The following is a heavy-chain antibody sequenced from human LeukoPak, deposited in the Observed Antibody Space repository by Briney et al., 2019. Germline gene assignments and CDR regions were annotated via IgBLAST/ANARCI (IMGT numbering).Heavy chain of an antibody. D-gene: IGHD3-22*01. CDR3: AKALPLFYFDSSGPINY. CDR1: GFTFSSYG. Sequence: GGSLRLSCAASGFTFSSYGMHWVRQAPGKGLEWVAAIWNDGSNKYYADSVKGRFTISRDNSKNTLFLQMNSLRAEDTAVYYCAKALPLFYFDSSGPINYWGQGTLVTVSS. V-gene: IGHV3-33*06. J-gene: IGHJ4*02. CDR2: IWNDGSNK.